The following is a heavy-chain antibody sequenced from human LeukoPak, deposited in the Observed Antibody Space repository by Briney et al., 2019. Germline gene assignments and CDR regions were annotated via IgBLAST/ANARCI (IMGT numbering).Heavy chain of an antibody. D-gene: IGHD1-26*01. Sequence: ASVKVSCKASGYTFTSYGISWVRQAPGQRLEWMGWINAGNGNTKYSQKFQGRVTITRDTSASTAYMELSSLRSEDTAVYYCARERVLVGATFDYWGQGTLVTVSS. CDR2: INAGNGNT. CDR1: GYTFTSYG. CDR3: ARERVLVGATFDY. J-gene: IGHJ4*02. V-gene: IGHV1-3*01.